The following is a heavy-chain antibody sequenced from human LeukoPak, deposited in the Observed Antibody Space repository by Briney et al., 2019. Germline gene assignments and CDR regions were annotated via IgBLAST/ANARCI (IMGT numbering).Heavy chain of an antibody. D-gene: IGHD3-9*01. CDR2: IYYTRST. V-gene: IGHV4-59*01. CDR3: ARVRYSDVLTGYYGDGYFDY. J-gene: IGHJ4*02. Sequence: GSLRLSCAASGFTISGYWSWIRQPPGKGLEWIGYIYYTRSTHYNPSLKSRVTISVDTSKNQFSLKLSSVTAADTAVYYCARVRYSDVLTGYYGDGYFDYWGQGTLVTVSS. CDR1: GFTISGY.